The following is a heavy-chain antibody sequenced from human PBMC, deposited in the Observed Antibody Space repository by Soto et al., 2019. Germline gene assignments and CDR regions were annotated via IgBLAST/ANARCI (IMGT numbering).Heavy chain of an antibody. V-gene: IGHV4-4*02. D-gene: IGHD6-19*01. Sequence: SETLSLTCAVSGGSISSSNWWSWVRQPPGKGLEWIGEIYHSGSTNYNPSLKSRVTISVDKSKNKFSLKLSSVTAADTAVYYFARGVGAGYSNGWGGGYFEYWGQGTRVTVSS. J-gene: IGHJ4*02. CDR2: IYHSGST. CDR3: ARGVGAGYSNGWGGGYFEY. CDR1: GGSISSSNW.